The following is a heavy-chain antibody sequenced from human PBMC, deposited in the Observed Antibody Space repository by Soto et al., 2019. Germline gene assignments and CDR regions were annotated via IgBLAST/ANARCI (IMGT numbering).Heavy chain of an antibody. J-gene: IGHJ4*02. V-gene: IGHV3-30*03. CDR2: VSYDGDNE. Sequence: GGSLRLSCAASGFTFSNYAMHWVRQAPGKGLEWVAIVSYDGDNEYYADSVRGRFFISRDNSRNTLYLQTSSLRHEDTATYYCARLPTISMPREPLDSWGQGTLVTVSS. CDR3: ARLPTISMPREPLDS. D-gene: IGHD3-10*01. CDR1: GFTFSNYA.